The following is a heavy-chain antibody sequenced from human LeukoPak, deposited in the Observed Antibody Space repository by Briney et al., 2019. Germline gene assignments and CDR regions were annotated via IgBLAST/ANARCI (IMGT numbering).Heavy chain of an antibody. D-gene: IGHD1-26*01. J-gene: IGHJ4*02. Sequence: GGSLRLSCAASGFTVSSYAMSWVRQAPGMGLQLVSSISTDGGTTYSADSVRGRFTISRDNSKNTLFLQMNSLRGEDTAVYFXXXXYKGSFTDWGQGTLVTVSS. CDR3: XXXYKGSFTD. V-gene: IGHV3-23*01. CDR1: GFTVSSYA. CDR2: ISTDGGTT.